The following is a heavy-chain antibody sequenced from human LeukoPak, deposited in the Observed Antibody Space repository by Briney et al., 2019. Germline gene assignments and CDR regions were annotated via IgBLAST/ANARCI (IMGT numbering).Heavy chain of an antibody. CDR1: GFTFDDYT. D-gene: IGHD3-10*01. V-gene: IGHV3-43*01. CDR3: AKDKFSGGSGSYYSGYFDY. Sequence: GGSLRLSCAASGFTFDDYTMHWVRQAPGKGLEWVSLISWDGGSTYYADSVKGRFTISRDNSKNSLYLQMDSLRTEDTALYYCAKDKFSGGSGSYYSGYFDYWGQGTLVTVPS. CDR2: ISWDGGST. J-gene: IGHJ4*02.